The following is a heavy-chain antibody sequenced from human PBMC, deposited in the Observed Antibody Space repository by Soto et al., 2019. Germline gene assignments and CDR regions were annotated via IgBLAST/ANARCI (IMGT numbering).Heavy chain of an antibody. Sequence: ASVKVSCKASGYTFTGYYMHWVRQAPGQGLEWMGWINPNSGGTNYAQKFQGRVTMTRDTSISTAYMELSRLRSDDTAVYYCARDHSSPINLFDPSGQRTLVTVCS. V-gene: IGHV1-2*02. CDR2: INPNSGGT. CDR3: ARDHSSPINLFDP. D-gene: IGHD6-13*01. J-gene: IGHJ5*02. CDR1: GYTFTGYY.